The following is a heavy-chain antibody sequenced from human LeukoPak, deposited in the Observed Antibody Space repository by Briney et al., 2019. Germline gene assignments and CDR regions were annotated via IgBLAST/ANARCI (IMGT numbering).Heavy chain of an antibody. CDR1: GFTFSSYA. J-gene: IGHJ6*03. V-gene: IGHV3-30-3*01. D-gene: IGHD3-22*01. CDR2: ISYDGSNK. CDR3: ARDPISAPYYYDSSGYSSYYYYYMDV. Sequence: GGSLRLSCAASGFTFSSYAMHWVRQAPGKGLEWVAVISYDGSNKYYADSVKGRFTISRDNSKNTLYPQMNSLRAEDTAVYYCARDPISAPYYYDSSGYSSYYYYYMDVWGKGTTVTVSS.